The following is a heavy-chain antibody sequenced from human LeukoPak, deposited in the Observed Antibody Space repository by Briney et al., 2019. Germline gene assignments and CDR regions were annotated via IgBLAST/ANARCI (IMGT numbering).Heavy chain of an antibody. Sequence: PGGSLRLSCAASGCTFSSYGMHWVRQAPGKGLEWVAVIWYGGSNKYYADSVKGRFTISRDNSKHPLYLQMNSLRAEDTAVYYCESEGRSSWSFDYWGQGTLVTVSS. V-gene: IGHV3-33*01. J-gene: IGHJ4*02. CDR1: GCTFSSYG. CDR2: IWYGGSNK. CDR3: ESEGRSSWSFDY. D-gene: IGHD6-13*01.